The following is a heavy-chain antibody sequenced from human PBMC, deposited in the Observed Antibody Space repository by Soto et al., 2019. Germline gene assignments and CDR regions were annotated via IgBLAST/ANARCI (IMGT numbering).Heavy chain of an antibody. J-gene: IGHJ4*02. CDR2: ISAYNTNT. V-gene: IGHV1-18*01. Sequence: QVQLVQSGAEVKKPGASVKVSCKTSGYTFTSYHISWVRQAPGQGLEWMGWISAYNTNTNYPRKFQGRVTMTTDTLTSTAYLELRSLRSDDTAVYYCARDTPPTDYWGQGTLVTVSS. CDR1: GYTFTSYH. CDR3: ARDTPPTDY.